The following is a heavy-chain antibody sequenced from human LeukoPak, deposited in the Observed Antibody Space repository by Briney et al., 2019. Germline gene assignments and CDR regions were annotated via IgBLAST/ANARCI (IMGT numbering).Heavy chain of an antibody. CDR3: ARVNLYGSGSNRHGY. CDR2: ISYSGST. J-gene: IGHJ4*02. Sequence: SETLSLTCTVSGGSISSSYWSWIRQPPGKGLEWIGYISYSGSTNYNPSLQSRVTISIDTSKNQFSLKLSSVTAADTAVYYCARVNLYGSGSNRHGYWGPGTLVSVSS. CDR1: GGSISSSY. D-gene: IGHD3-10*01. V-gene: IGHV4-59*01.